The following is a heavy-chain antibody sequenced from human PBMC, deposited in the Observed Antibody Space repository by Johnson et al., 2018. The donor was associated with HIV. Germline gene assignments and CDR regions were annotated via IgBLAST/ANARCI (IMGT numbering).Heavy chain of an antibody. CDR2: IRWNSGSI. J-gene: IGHJ3*02. V-gene: IGHV3-20*04. Sequence: VQLVESGGGVVRPGGSLRLPCAASGFTFDDYGMSWVRQAPGKGLEWVSGIRWNSGSIGYADSVKGRFTISRDNAKNSLYLQMISLSAEDTALYYCAIDCGGDCYSGSGAFDIWGQGTMVTVSS. D-gene: IGHD2-21*01. CDR1: GFTFDDYG. CDR3: AIDCGGDCYSGSGAFDI.